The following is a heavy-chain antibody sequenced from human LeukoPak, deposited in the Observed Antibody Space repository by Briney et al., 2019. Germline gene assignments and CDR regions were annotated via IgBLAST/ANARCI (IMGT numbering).Heavy chain of an antibody. J-gene: IGHJ4*02. V-gene: IGHV3-30*04. CDR3: ARDRGDYGGGFDY. CDR2: ISYDGSNK. Sequence: PGGSLRLSCAASGFTFSSYAMHWVRQAPGKGLEWVAVISYDGSNKYYADSVKGRFTTSRDNSKNTLYLQMNSLRAEDTAVYYCARDRGDYGGGFDYWGQGTLVTVSS. D-gene: IGHD4-17*01. CDR1: GFTFSSYA.